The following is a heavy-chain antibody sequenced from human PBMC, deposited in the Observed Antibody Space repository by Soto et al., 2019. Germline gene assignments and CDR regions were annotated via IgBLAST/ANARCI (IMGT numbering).Heavy chain of an antibody. CDR2: ISSSSSYI. V-gene: IGHV3-21*01. CDR3: AREWGGTYYYYGMDV. D-gene: IGHD2-15*01. J-gene: IGHJ6*02. CDR1: GFTFSSSW. Sequence: GGSLRLSCAASGFTFSSSWMHWVRQAPGKGLVWVSSISSSSSYIYYADSVKGRFTISRDNAKNSLYLQMNSLRAEDTAVYYCAREWGGTYYYYGMDVWGQGTTVTVSS.